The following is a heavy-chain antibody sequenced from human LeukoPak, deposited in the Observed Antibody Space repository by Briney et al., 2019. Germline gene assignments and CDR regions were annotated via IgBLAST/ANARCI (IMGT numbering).Heavy chain of an antibody. CDR1: GFTFSSYG. Sequence: GGSLRLSCAASGFTFSSYGMHWVRQAPGKGLEWVAYIQYDGSNEQYADSVKGRLSISRDSSKNILYLQMNSLRAEDTAVYYCARDIRGLGSCFDYWGQGTLVTVSS. V-gene: IGHV3-30*02. J-gene: IGHJ4*02. CDR3: ARDIRGLGSCFDY. CDR2: IQYDGSNE. D-gene: IGHD3-10*01.